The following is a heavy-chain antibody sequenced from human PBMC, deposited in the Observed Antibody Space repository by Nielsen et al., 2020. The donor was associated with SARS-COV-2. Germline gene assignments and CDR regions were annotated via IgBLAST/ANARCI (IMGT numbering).Heavy chain of an antibody. D-gene: IGHD5-24*01. Sequence: ASVQVSCKASGYTFTGYYMHWVRQAPGQGLEWMGWINPNSGGTNYAQKFQGWVTMTRDKSNSTAYMELSRLRSDDTAVYYCSRERGWLQLRHFDYWGQGTLVTVSS. J-gene: IGHJ4*02. CDR3: SRERGWLQLRHFDY. CDR1: GYTFTGYY. CDR2: INPNSGGT. V-gene: IGHV1-2*04.